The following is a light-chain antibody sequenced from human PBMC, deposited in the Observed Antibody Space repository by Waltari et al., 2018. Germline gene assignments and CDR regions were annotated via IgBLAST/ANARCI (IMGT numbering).Light chain of an antibody. CDR1: QGINNY. CDR2: AAS. CDR3: QQLNSNQWT. J-gene: IGKJ1*01. V-gene: IGKV1-9*01. Sequence: IQLTQSPSSLSAPVGDRVTITCRASQGINNYLAWYQQKPGKAPKLLSYAASTLQSGGPSSVSGRGSGTDFTLTISRLQPDDFSTYYCQQLNSNQWTFGQGTKVEI.